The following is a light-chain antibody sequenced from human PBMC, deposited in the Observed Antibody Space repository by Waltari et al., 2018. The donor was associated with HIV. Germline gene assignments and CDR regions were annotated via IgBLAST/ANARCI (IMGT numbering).Light chain of an antibody. J-gene: IGKJ1*01. V-gene: IGKV1-39*01. Sequence: DIQMTQSTSSLSASVGDRVTITCRASQSINNNLIWYQQKPGKAPKLLIYAASSLESGVPSRFSGSGSGTEFTLTISSLQYEDFATYHCQQSYSSPGTFGQGTKVEI. CDR1: QSINNN. CDR3: QQSYSSPGT. CDR2: AAS.